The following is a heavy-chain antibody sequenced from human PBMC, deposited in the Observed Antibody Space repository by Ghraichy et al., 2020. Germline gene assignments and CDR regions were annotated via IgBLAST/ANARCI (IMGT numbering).Heavy chain of an antibody. Sequence: GGSLRLSCAASGFTFDDYAMHWVRQAPGKGLEWVSGINWNSGTIGYADSVKGRFTISRDNAKNSLYLQMNSLRAEDTALYYCVKGTEYKATTDYYYGMDVWGQGTTVTVSS. J-gene: IGHJ6*02. V-gene: IGHV3-9*01. CDR2: INWNSGTI. D-gene: IGHD6-6*01. CDR3: VKGTEYKATTDYYYGMDV. CDR1: GFTFDDYA.